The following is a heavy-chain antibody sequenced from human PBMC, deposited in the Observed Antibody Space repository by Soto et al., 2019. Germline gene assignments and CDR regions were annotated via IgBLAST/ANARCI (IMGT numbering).Heavy chain of an antibody. D-gene: IGHD3-16*01. Sequence: VQLVESGGGVVQPGRSLRLSCAASGFTFSSYGMHWVRQAPGKGLEWVAVIWYDGSNKYYADSVKGRFTISRDNSKNTLYLQMNSLRAEDTAVYYCARDYTEIYYYYGMDVWGQGTTVTVSS. J-gene: IGHJ6*02. CDR3: ARDYTEIYYYYGMDV. CDR1: GFTFSSYG. V-gene: IGHV3-33*01. CDR2: IWYDGSNK.